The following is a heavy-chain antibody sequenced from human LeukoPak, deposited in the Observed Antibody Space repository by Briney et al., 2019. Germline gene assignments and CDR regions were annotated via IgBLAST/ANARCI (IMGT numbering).Heavy chain of an antibody. D-gene: IGHD6-19*01. Sequence: MPSETLSLTCTVSGGSISSGSYYWSWIRQPAGKGLEWIGRIYTSGSTNYNPSLKSRVTISVDTSKNQFSLKLSSVTAADTAVYYCARQVAQWTMYYFDYWGQGTLVTVSS. V-gene: IGHV4-61*02. CDR2: IYTSGST. CDR3: ARQVAQWTMYYFDY. CDR1: GGSISSGSYY. J-gene: IGHJ4*02.